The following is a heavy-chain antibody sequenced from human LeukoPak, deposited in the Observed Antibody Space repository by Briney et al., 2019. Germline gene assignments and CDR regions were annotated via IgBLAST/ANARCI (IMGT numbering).Heavy chain of an antibody. CDR1: GGTFSSYA. CDR3: ASYRDYVGFDY. CDR2: IIPIFGTA. V-gene: IGHV1-69*06. J-gene: IGHJ4*02. D-gene: IGHD4-17*01. Sequence: ASVKVSCKASGGTFSSYAISWVRQAPGQGLEWMGGIIPIFGTANYAQKFQGRVTITADKSTSTAYMELSSLRSEDMAVYYCASYRDYVGFDYWGQGTLVTVSS.